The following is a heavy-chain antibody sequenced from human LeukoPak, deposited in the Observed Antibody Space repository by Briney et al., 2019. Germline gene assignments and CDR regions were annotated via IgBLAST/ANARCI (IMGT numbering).Heavy chain of an antibody. Sequence: SETLSLTCTVSGSSISSYYWSWIRQPPGKGLEWIGYIYYSGSTNYNPSLKSRVTISVDTSKNQFSLKLSSVTAADTAVYYCAIHVNYGDFDYWGQGTLVTVSS. CDR2: IYYSGST. CDR3: AIHVNYGDFDY. J-gene: IGHJ4*02. CDR1: GSSISSYY. D-gene: IGHD4-17*01. V-gene: IGHV4-59*08.